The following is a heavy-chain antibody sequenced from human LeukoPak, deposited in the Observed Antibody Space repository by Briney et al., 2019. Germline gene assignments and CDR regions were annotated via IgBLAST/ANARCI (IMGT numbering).Heavy chain of an antibody. CDR3: ASFPGTSRFEY. D-gene: IGHD1-26*01. CDR2: IYYSGST. J-gene: IGHJ4*02. Sequence: SETLSLTCTVSGGSISYYYWSWIRQPPGKGLELIGYIYYSGSTNYNPSLKSRVTISVDTSKNQFSLRLSSVTAADTAVYYCASFPGTSRFEYWGQGTLVTVSS. V-gene: IGHV4-59*01. CDR1: GGSISYYY.